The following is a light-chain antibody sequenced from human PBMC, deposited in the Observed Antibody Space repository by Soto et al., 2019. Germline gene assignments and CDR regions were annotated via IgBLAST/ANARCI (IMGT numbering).Light chain of an antibody. Sequence: QSALTQPASVSGSPGQSITISCTGASSDVGSYNLVSWYQQHPGKAPKLIIYEGTKRPSGISLRFSGSTSGNTASVTITGLQAEDEAYYYCCSYAGRDTWVFGGGTKLTVL. CDR1: SSDVGSYNL. J-gene: IGLJ3*02. V-gene: IGLV2-23*01. CDR3: CSYAGRDTWV. CDR2: EGT.